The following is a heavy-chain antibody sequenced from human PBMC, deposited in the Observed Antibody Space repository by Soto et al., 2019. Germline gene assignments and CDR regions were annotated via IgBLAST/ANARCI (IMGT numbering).Heavy chain of an antibody. CDR1: GFPFSDHY. D-gene: IGHD5-18*01. J-gene: IGHJ4*02. V-gene: IGHV3-11*05. CDR2: ISSSSSYT. CDR3: ARDQGYSYGSPEPHFDY. Sequence: PGGSLRLSCAASGFPFSDHYMSWIRQAPGKGLEWVSYISSSSSYTNYADSVKGRFTISRDNAKNSLYLQMNSLRAEDTAVYYCARDQGYSYGSPEPHFDYWGQGTLVTVSS.